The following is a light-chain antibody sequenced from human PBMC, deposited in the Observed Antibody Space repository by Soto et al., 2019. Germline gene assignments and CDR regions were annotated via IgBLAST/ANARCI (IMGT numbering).Light chain of an antibody. Sequence: IQMTQSPSTVSASVGDRVAITCRASQSIGIWLAWYQQKPGKATRFLIYTASTLLGGVPPRFSGNGSGTEFSLTVSRVQPDDVATYYCQQYRDYSSTCGKGTKVAMK. CDR1: QSIGIW. CDR3: QQYRDYSST. V-gene: IGKV1-5*03. CDR2: TAS. J-gene: IGKJ1*01.